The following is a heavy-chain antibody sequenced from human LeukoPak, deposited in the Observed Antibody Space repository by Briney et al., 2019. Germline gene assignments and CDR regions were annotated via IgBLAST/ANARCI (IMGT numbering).Heavy chain of an antibody. CDR1: GYTFTELS. V-gene: IGHV1-24*01. Sequence: ASVKVSCKVSGYTFTELSMHWVRQAPGKGLEWMGGFDPEDGETIYAQKFQGRVTMTEDTSTDTAYMELSSLRSEDTAVYYCASGYYYGSGSRFDPWGQGTLVTVSS. CDR2: FDPEDGET. CDR3: ASGYYYGSGSRFDP. D-gene: IGHD3-10*01. J-gene: IGHJ5*02.